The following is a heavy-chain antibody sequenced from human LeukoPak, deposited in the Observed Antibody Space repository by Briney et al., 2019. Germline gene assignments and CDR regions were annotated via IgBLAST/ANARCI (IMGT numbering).Heavy chain of an antibody. D-gene: IGHD1-26*01. CDR1: GFTVSNNY. CDR3: ALYSGNYRAFDY. Sequence: GGSLRLSCAASGFTVSNNYTNWVRQAPGKGLEWVSIIYSGGNTYYADSVKGRFTISRDNPKNTLYLQMNSLRVEDTAVYYCALYSGNYRAFDYWGQGTLVTVSS. CDR2: IYSGGNT. J-gene: IGHJ4*02. V-gene: IGHV3-53*01.